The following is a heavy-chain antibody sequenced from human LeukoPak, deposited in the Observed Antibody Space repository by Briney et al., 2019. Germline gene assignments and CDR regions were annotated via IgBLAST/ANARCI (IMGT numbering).Heavy chain of an antibody. J-gene: IGHJ4*02. CDR2: ISAYNGNT. V-gene: IGHV1-18*01. D-gene: IGHD1-26*01. CDR3: ARDKEWELLPTPLRRHADYFDY. CDR1: GYTFTSYG. Sequence: ASVKVSCKASGYTFTSYGISWVRQAPGQGLEWMGWISAYNGNTNYAQKLQGRVTMTTDTSTSTAYMELRSLRSDDTAVYYCARDKEWELLPTPLRRHADYFDYWGQGTLVTVSS.